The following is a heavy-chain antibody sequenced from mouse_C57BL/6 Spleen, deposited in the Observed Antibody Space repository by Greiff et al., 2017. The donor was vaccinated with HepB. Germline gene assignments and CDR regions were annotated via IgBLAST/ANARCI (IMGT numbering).Heavy chain of an antibody. V-gene: IGHV1-81*01. CDR2: IYPRSGNT. CDR3: AREGDSSGFFAY. Sequence: VKLMESGAELARPGASVKLSCKASGYTFTSYGISWVKQRTGQGLEWIGEIYPRSGNTYYNEKFKGKATLTADKSSSTAYMELRSLTSEDSAVYFCAREGDSSGFFAYWGQGTLVTVSA. D-gene: IGHD3-2*02. CDR1: GYTFTSYG. J-gene: IGHJ3*01.